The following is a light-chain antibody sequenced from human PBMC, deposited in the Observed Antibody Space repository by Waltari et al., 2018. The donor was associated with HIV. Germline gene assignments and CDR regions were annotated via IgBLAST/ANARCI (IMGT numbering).Light chain of an antibody. V-gene: IGLV1-47*01. CDR3: DAWDDSLSGRV. J-gene: IGLJ3*02. CDR2: RNN. Sequence: QSVLTQPPSASGTPGQRVTISCSGSRSNIGNNDVYWFQQLPGTAPKLLIYRNNPRPSGVPDRFTGSKSGTSVSLAISGLRSEDEADYYCDAWDDSLSGRVFGVGTKLTVL. CDR1: RSNIGNND.